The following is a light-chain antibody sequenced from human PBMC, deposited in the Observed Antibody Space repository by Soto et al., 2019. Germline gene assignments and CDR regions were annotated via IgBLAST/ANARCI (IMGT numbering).Light chain of an antibody. CDR2: EVI. Sequence: QSALTQPASVSGSPGQSITISCTGTTSDLAGYNYVSWYQQYPGKAPKLMIYEVINRSSGVSNRFSGSKSANSASLTISGLQAEDEADYYCSSYTTTDTYVFGTGT. CDR1: TSDLAGYNY. CDR3: SSYTTTDTYV. J-gene: IGLJ1*01. V-gene: IGLV2-14*01.